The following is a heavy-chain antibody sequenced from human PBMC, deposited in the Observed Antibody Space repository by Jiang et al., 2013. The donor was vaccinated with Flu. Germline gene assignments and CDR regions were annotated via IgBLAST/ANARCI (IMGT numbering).Heavy chain of an antibody. CDR2: IFYTGGT. D-gene: IGHD3-3*02. Sequence: GKGLEWIGFIFYTGGTNYNPSLKSRVTISVDTSKNQFSLNLYSVTSADTAVYYCARDHHFDYWGQGALVTVSS. V-gene: IGHV4-59*01. CDR3: ARDHHFDY. J-gene: IGHJ4*02.